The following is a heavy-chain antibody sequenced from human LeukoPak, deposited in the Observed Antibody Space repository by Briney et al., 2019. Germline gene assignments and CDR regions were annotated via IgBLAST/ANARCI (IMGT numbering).Heavy chain of an antibody. V-gene: IGHV4-30-2*03. CDR1: GGSISSGGYS. J-gene: IGHJ4*02. D-gene: IGHD3-16*01. Sequence: PSETLSLTCAVSGGSISSGGYSWSWIRQPPGKGLEWIGYISYSGSTNYSPSLKSRVTISVDTSKNQFSLKLSSVTAADTAVYYCARHRYYDSRFDSWGQGTLVTVSS. CDR3: ARHRYYDSRFDS. CDR2: ISYSGST.